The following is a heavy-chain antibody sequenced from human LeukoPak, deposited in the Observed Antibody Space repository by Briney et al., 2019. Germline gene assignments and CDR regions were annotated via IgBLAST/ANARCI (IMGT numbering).Heavy chain of an antibody. CDR2: IYYSGST. Sequence: SETLSLTCTVSGGSISSSSYYWGWIRQPPGKGLEWIGNIYYSGSTHYNPSLKSRVTISVDTSNNQFSLKLSSVTAADTAVYYCARPYCSGGSCYSVIYMDIWGKGTTVTVS. V-gene: IGHV4-39*01. CDR3: ARPYCSGGSCYSVIYMDI. J-gene: IGHJ6*03. D-gene: IGHD2-15*01. CDR1: GGSISSSSYY.